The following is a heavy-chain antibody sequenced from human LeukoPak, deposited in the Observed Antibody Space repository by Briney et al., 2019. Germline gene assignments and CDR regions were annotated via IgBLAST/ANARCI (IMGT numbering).Heavy chain of an antibody. J-gene: IGHJ4*02. Sequence: SETLSLTCTVSGGSISSGGYYWSWLRQHPGKGLEWIGYIYYSGSTYYHPSLKSRVTISVDTSKNQFSLNLGSVTVADTAVYYCARDRDGYNSLDYWGQGTLVTVSS. CDR3: ARDRDGYNSLDY. CDR2: IYYSGST. V-gene: IGHV4-31*03. D-gene: IGHD5-24*01. CDR1: GGSISSGGYY.